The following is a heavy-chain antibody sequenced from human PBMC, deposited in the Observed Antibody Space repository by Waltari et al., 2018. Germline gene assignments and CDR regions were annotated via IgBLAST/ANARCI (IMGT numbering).Heavy chain of an antibody. D-gene: IGHD2-15*01. J-gene: IGHJ4*02. Sequence: EVQLVQSGAEVKKPGESLKISCKGSGYSFTSYWIGWVRQLPGKGLEWMGIIYPGDSDTRYSPSFQGQVTISADKSISTAYLQWSSLKASDTAMYYCATQHCSGGSCYNVRGVLFDYWGQGTLVTVSS. CDR2: IYPGDSDT. CDR1: GYSFTSYW. V-gene: IGHV5-51*03. CDR3: ATQHCSGGSCYNVRGVLFDY.